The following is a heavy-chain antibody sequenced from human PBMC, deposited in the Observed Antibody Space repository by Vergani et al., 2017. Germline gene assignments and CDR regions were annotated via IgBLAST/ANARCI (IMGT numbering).Heavy chain of an antibody. CDR2: INHSGST. V-gene: IGHV4-34*01. CDR1: GGSFSGYY. CDR3: ARQRPGSGWSPGDFDD. D-gene: IGHD6-19*01. J-gene: IGHJ4*02. Sequence: QVQLQQWGAGLLKPSETLSLTCAVYGGSFSGYYWSWIRQPPGKGLEWIGEINHSGSTNYNPSLKSRVTISVDTSKYQFSLKLSSVTAADTAVYYCARQRPGSGWSPGDFDDWGQGILVTVSS.